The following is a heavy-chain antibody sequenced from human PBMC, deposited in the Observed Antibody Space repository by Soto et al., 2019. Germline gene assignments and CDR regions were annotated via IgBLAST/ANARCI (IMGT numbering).Heavy chain of an antibody. Sequence: PSETLSLTCTVSGGSISSYYWSWIRQPPGKGLEWIGYMYYGGRTNYNPSLKSRVTISVDTSKMQVSLKLSSVTAADMAVYFCARGTPSPLIVRSSRGPWFDPWGQGTLVTSPQ. CDR2: MYYGGRT. D-gene: IGHD2-15*01. V-gene: IGHV4-59*08. J-gene: IGHJ5*02. CDR1: GGSISSYY. CDR3: ARGTPSPLIVRSSRGPWFDP.